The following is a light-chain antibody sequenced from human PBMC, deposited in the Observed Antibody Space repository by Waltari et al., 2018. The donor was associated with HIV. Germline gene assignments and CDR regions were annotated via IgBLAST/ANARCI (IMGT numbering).Light chain of an antibody. CDR3: CSYAGSVV. CDR2: DVS. Sequence: QSALPQPRSVSGSPGQSVTISCTGTTSDVGCYTYVSWYQQHPGKAPKLMIYDVSKRPSGVPDRFSGSKSGNTASLTISGLQAEDEADYYCCSYAGSVVFGGGTKLTVL. CDR1: TSDVGCYTY. V-gene: IGLV2-11*01. J-gene: IGLJ2*01.